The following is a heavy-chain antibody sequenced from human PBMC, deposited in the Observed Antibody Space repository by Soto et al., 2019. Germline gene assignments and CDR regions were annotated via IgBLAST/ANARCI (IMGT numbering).Heavy chain of an antibody. CDR1: GYTFTSYS. Sequence: ASVKVSCKGSGYTFTSYSMYWVRQAPGQRLEWMGGINAGNGHTRYSQKFQARLTITRDTSASTAYMELSSLMYDDTAVYYCARFPSAAGSRNWYFDLWGRGTLVTVSS. D-gene: IGHD6-13*01. CDR3: ARFPSAAGSRNWYFDL. V-gene: IGHV1-3*01. CDR2: INAGNGHT. J-gene: IGHJ2*01.